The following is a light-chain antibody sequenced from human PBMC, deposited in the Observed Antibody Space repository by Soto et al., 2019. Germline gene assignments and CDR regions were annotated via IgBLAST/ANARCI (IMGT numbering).Light chain of an antibody. V-gene: IGLV2-8*01. CDR3: SSFAGGGNPVL. CDR2: EVT. CDR1: SSDVGGYNY. Sequence: QSALTQPPSASGSLGQSVTISWTGTSSDVGGYNYVSWHQQHPGKAPKVMIYEVTKRPPGVPDRFSGAKSGNTASLTVSGLQAEDEADYYCSSFAGGGNPVLLGGGTKLTVL. J-gene: IGLJ2*01.